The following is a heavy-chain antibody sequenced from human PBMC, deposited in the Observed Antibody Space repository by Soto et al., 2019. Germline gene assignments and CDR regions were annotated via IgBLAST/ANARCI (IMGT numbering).Heavy chain of an antibody. D-gene: IGHD2-21*02. CDR1: GFTFSSYA. Sequence: LRLSCAASGFTFSSYAMSWVRQAPGKGLEWVSAISGSGGSTYYADSVKGRFTISRDNSKNTLYLQMNSLRAEDTAVYYCAKDLAYCGGDCSSDGGGMDVWGQGTTVTVSS. CDR2: ISGSGGST. J-gene: IGHJ6*02. CDR3: AKDLAYCGGDCSSDGGGMDV. V-gene: IGHV3-23*01.